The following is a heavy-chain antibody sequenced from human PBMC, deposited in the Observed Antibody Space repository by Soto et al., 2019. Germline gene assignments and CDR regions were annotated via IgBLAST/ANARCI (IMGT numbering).Heavy chain of an antibody. CDR1: GFTFGSYW. CDR3: ARAGYCGPGCYYYFDY. J-gene: IGHJ4*01. Sequence: GGSLRLSCAVSGFTFGSYWMNWVRLIPGKGLEWVAYIKPDGSATYYVDSVKGRFTITRDNAKNSLYLQMNSLRVEDTSVYYCARAGYCGPGCYYYFDYRGQRTLVNRSS. CDR2: IKPDGSAT. D-gene: IGHD2-21*02. V-gene: IGHV3-7*01.